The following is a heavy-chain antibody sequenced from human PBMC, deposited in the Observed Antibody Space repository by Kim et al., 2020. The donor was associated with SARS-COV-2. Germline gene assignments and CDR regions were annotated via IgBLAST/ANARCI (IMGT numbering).Heavy chain of an antibody. CDR3: ARAPSYITGTDDAFDI. CDR1: GFTFSSYS. D-gene: IGHD1-20*01. V-gene: IGHV3-21*01. J-gene: IGHJ3*02. Sequence: GGSLRLSCAASGFTFSSYSMNWVRQAPGKGLEWVSSISSSSSYIYYADSVKGRFTISRDNAKNSLYLQMNSLRAEDTAVYYCARAPSYITGTDDAFDIWGQGTMVTVSS. CDR2: ISSSSSYI.